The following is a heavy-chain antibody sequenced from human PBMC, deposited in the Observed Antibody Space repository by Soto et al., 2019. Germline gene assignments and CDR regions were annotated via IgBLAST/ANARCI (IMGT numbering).Heavy chain of an antibody. J-gene: IGHJ5*02. V-gene: IGHV1-18*01. Sequence: QVQLVQSGAEVKKPGASVKVSCKASGYSFISYGISWVRQAPGQGPEWMGWISPYNGNTKYEEKLQGRVTMTTDTCTSTAYMELKSLRSGDPAVYYCVRDRCSSLNCNRQKYYYFEPWGQGTLVTVSS. CDR1: GYSFISYG. CDR3: VRDRCSSLNCNRQKYYYFEP. D-gene: IGHD2-2*01. CDR2: ISPYNGNT.